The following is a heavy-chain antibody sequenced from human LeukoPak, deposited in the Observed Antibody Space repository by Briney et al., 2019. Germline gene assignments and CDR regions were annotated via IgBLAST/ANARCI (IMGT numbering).Heavy chain of an antibody. D-gene: IGHD3-22*01. V-gene: IGHV4-31*03. CDR3: ARAGSSGYLYLDY. Sequence: SETLSLTCTVSGGSISSGGYYWSWIRQHPGKGLEWIGYIYYSGSTYYNPSLKSRVTISVDTSKNQFSLRLSSVTAADTAVYYCARAGSSGYLYLDYWGQGTLVTVSS. J-gene: IGHJ4*02. CDR1: GGSISSGGYY. CDR2: IYYSGST.